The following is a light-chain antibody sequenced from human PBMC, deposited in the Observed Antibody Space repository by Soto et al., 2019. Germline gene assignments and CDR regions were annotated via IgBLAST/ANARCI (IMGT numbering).Light chain of an antibody. J-gene: IGKJ3*01. V-gene: IGKV3-20*01. CDR2: DAS. Sequence: EIVLTQSQGTLSLSPGERATLSCRASQSVRSSYLAWYQQKPGQAPRLLIYDASRATGIPDRVSGSGSGTDFTLTITSMEPEDFAVYYCQHYGTAALFGPGTKVDI. CDR3: QHYGTAAL. CDR1: QSVRSSY.